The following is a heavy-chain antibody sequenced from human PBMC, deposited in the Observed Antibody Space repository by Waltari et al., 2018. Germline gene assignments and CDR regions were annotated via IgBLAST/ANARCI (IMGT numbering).Heavy chain of an antibody. CDR1: GFSLSNYA. D-gene: IGHD3-10*01. Sequence: EVQLLESGGGLVKPGGSLRLSCVVSGFSLSNYAMSWFRQAPGKGVEWVSAITGRGGGSLYADSVKGRFTISRDLSKNTLYLQINSLRAEDTATYFCAKDYYYAPLYFDHWGQGTLLIVSS. J-gene: IGHJ4*02. CDR3: AKDYYYAPLYFDH. CDR2: ITGRGGGS. V-gene: IGHV3-23*01.